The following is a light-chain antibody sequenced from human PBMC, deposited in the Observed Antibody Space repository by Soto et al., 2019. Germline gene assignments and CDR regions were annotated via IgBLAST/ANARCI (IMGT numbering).Light chain of an antibody. CDR1: QSVSSN. CDR2: GAS. CDR3: QKYNNWPPTWT. Sequence: EIVMTQSPATLSVSPGERATLSCRASQSVSSNLAWYQQKPGQAPRLLIYGASTRATGIPARFSGSGSGTEFTLTISSLQSEDWAVYYCQKYNNWPPTWTFGQGTKADIK. V-gene: IGKV3-15*01. J-gene: IGKJ1*01.